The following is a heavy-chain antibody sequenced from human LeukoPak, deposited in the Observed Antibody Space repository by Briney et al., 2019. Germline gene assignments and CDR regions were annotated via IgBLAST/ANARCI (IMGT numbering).Heavy chain of an antibody. J-gene: IGHJ4*02. V-gene: IGHV3-33*01. CDR3: ASPLGRYFFDF. D-gene: IGHD3-10*01. CDR1: GFTFSSYG. Sequence: GGSLRLSCAASGFTFSSYGMHWVRQAPGKGLEWVAVIWYDGSNKYYADSVKGRFTISRDNSKNTLYLQMNSLRAEDTAVFYCASPLGRYFFDFWGQGTLVTVSS. CDR2: IWYDGSNK.